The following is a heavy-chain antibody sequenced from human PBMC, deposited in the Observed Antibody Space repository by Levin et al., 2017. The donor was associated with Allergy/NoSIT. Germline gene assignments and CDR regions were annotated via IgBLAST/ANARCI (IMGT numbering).Heavy chain of an antibody. CDR2: IIPIFGTA. J-gene: IGHJ6*03. Sequence: ASVKVSCKASGGTFSSYAISWVRQAPGQGLEWMGGIIPIFGTANYAQKFQGRVTITADKSTSTAYMELSSLRSEDTAVYYCARASRVELPYSSSWSSAYYYMDVWGKGTTVTVSS. CDR3: ARASRVELPYSSSWSSAYYYMDV. V-gene: IGHV1-69*06. D-gene: IGHD6-13*01. CDR1: GGTFSSYA.